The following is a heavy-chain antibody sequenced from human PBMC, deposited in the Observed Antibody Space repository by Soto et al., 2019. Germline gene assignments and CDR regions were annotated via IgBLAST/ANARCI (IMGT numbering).Heavy chain of an antibody. V-gene: IGHV3-15*01. CDR1: GFTFSNAW. J-gene: IGHJ6*02. Sequence: PVGSLRLSCAASGFTFSNAWMSWVRQAPGKGLEWVGRIKSKTDGGTTDYAAPVKGRFTISRDDSKNTLYLQMNSLKTEDTAVYYCTTGHLTRYYYYGMDVWGQGTTVTVSS. CDR2: IKSKTDGGTT. CDR3: TTGHLTRYYYYGMDV.